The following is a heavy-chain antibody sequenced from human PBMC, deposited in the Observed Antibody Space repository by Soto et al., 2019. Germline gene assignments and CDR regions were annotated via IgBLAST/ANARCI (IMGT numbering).Heavy chain of an antibody. CDR2: ISSSSSYI. CDR3: ATGAGGEQCLACDY. J-gene: IGHJ4*02. D-gene: IGHD6-19*01. V-gene: IGHV3-21*01. CDR1: GVTFSSYS. Sequence: EVQLVESGGGLVKPAATLRLSCAASGVTFSSYSMNWIRQAPGKALEWVSSISSSSSYIYYADSVKGRFTISRDNAKNSLYLQMNSLRAENAAVYYCATGAGGEQCLACDYWGKGTLVTVSS.